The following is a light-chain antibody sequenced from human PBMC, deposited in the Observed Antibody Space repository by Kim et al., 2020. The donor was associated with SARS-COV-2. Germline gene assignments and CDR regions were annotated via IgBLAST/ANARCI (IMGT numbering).Light chain of an antibody. Sequence: SASVRDRVTITCRASQSISSYLNWYQQTPGKAPKLLIYDASRLQSGVAARFRGSGSATDFTLTINGLQPEDFATYYCQQGYRTPYTFGQGTKLEI. J-gene: IGKJ2*01. CDR1: QSISSY. CDR3: QQGYRTPYT. V-gene: IGKV1-39*01. CDR2: DAS.